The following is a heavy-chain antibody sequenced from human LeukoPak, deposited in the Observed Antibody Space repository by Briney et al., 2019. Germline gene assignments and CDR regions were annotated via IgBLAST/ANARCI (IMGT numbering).Heavy chain of an antibody. CDR1: GFTFSSYS. Sequence: PGGSLRLSCAASGFTFSSYSMNWVRQAPGKGLEWVSYISSSSSTIYYADSVKGRFTISRDNSKNTLNLQMNSLRAEDTAVYYCARDSLLWFGELYFDYWGQGTLVTVSS. CDR2: ISSSSSTI. V-gene: IGHV3-48*01. D-gene: IGHD3-10*01. J-gene: IGHJ4*02. CDR3: ARDSLLWFGELYFDY.